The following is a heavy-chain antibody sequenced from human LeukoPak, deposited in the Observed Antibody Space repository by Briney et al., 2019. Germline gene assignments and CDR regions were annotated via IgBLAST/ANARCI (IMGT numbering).Heavy chain of an antibody. CDR2: ISWHSGSI. J-gene: IGHJ4*02. D-gene: IGHD3-22*01. V-gene: IGHV3-9*01. CDR1: GFTFSSYA. Sequence: GGSLRLSCAASGFTFSSYAMSWVRQAPGKGLEWVSGISWHSGSIGYAGSVKGRFTISRDNAKNSLYLQMNSLRAEDTALYYCAKDTWDSSGYLSLWGQGTLVTVSS. CDR3: AKDTWDSSGYLSL.